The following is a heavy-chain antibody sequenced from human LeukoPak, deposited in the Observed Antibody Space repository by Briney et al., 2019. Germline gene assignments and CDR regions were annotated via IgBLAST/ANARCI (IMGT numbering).Heavy chain of an antibody. D-gene: IGHD2-2*02. CDR3: ARGCIGYCSSTSCYTLLNWFDP. Sequence: SETLSLTCAVYGGSISGYYWSWIRQPPGKGLEWIGEINHSGSTNYNPSLKSRVIISVDTSKNQFSLKLSSVTAADTAVYYCARGCIGYCSSTSCYTLLNWFDPWGQGTLVTVSS. J-gene: IGHJ5*02. V-gene: IGHV4-34*01. CDR2: INHSGST. CDR1: GGSISGYY.